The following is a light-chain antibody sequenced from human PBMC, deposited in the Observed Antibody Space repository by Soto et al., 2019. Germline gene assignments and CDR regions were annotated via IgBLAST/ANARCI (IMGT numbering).Light chain of an antibody. CDR2: DAS. V-gene: IGKV1-39*01. Sequence: DIQMTQSPSSLSTSVGDRVTITCRASQTISTYLNWYQQKPGKAPRLLIYDASSLLSGVPSRFSGSGSGTDFTLTIASLQPEDFAVYYCQQYGSSHGTFGQGTKLEIK. J-gene: IGKJ2*01. CDR1: QTISTY. CDR3: QQYGSSHGT.